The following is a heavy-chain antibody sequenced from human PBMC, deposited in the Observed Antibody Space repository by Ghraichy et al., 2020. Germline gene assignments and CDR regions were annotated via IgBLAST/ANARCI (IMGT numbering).Heavy chain of an antibody. D-gene: IGHD1-1*01. V-gene: IGHV3-23*01. J-gene: IGHJ4*02. Sequence: GESLNISCAASGFTFSSYAMSWVRQAPGKGLEWVLAISGSGGSTYYADSVKGRFTISRDNSKNTLYLQMNSLRAEDTAVYYCAKDRLERPEGDFDYWGQGTLVTVSS. CDR1: GFTFSSYA. CDR3: AKDRLERPEGDFDY. CDR2: ISGSGGST.